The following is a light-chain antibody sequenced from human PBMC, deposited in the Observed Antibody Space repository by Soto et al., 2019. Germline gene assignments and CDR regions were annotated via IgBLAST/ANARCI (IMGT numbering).Light chain of an antibody. J-gene: IGLJ1*01. CDR1: SSDVGRYTY. V-gene: IGLV2-14*01. CDR3: TSYTSTSTPYV. CDR2: DVY. Sequence: QSVLPHPASLSGSPGHSITISCAGTSSDVGRYTYVSWYQQHPGKAPKLIIYDVYNRPSGVSNRFSGSKSGNTASLTISGLQAEDEADYYCTSYTSTSTPYVFGGGTKVTVL.